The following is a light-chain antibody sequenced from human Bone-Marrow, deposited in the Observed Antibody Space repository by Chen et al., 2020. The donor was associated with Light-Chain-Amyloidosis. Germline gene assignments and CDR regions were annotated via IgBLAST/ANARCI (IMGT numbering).Light chain of an antibody. CDR1: NIGSTS. CDR3: QVWDRSSDRPV. CDR2: DDS. Sequence: SYVLPQPSSVSVAPGQTATIACGGNNIGSTSVHWYQQTPGQAPLLVVYDDSDRPSGIPARLCGSTSGNTATLTISRVEAGEEADYYCQVWDRSSDRPVFGGGTKLTVL. J-gene: IGLJ3*02. V-gene: IGLV3-21*02.